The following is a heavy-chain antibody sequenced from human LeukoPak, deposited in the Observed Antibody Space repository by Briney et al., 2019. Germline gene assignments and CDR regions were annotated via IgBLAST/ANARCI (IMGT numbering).Heavy chain of an antibody. J-gene: IGHJ4*02. CDR3: ASLLWFGESHFDY. V-gene: IGHV4-61*08. CDR2: IYYSGST. D-gene: IGHD3-10*01. Sequence: PSETLSLTCTVSGGSISSGDYYWSWTRQPPGKGLEWIGYIYYSGSTNYNPSLKSRVTISVDTSKNQFSLKLSSVTAADTAVYYCASLLWFGESHFDYWGQGTLVTVSS. CDR1: GGSISSGDYY.